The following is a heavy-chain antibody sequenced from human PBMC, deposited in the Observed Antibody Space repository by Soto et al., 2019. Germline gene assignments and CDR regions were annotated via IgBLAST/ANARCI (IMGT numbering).Heavy chain of an antibody. D-gene: IGHD6-13*01. Sequence: EVQLLESGGGLVQPGGSLRLSCAASGFTISSYAMSRVRQAPGKGLEWVSAISGSGGSTYYADSVKGRFTISRDNSKNTLYLQMNSLRAEDTAVYYCAKDVDNTEAAAGDAFDIWGQGTMVTVSS. CDR1: GFTISSYA. J-gene: IGHJ3*02. CDR2: ISGSGGST. V-gene: IGHV3-23*01. CDR3: AKDVDNTEAAAGDAFDI.